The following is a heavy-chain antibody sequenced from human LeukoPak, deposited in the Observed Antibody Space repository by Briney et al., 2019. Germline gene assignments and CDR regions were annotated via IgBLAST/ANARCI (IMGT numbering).Heavy chain of an antibody. D-gene: IGHD2-2*01. J-gene: IGHJ6*03. V-gene: IGHV3-7*01. CDR1: GFTFSSYW. CDR3: ARDDYQLLWGYYYYYMDV. Sequence: PGGSLRLSCAASGFTFSSYWMSWVRQAPGKGLEWVANIKQDGSEKYYVDSVKGRFTISRDNAKNSLYLQMNSLRAEDTAVYYCARDDYQLLWGYYYYYMDVWGKGTTVTVSS. CDR2: IKQDGSEK.